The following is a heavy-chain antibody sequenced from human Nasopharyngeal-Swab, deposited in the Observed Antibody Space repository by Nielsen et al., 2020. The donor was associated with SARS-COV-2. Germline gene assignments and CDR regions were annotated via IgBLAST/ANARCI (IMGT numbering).Heavy chain of an antibody. D-gene: IGHD3-3*01. Sequence: GGSLRLSCAASGFTFDDYAMHWVRQAPGKGLEWVSGISWNSGSTGYADSVKGRFTISRDNAKNSLYLQMNSLRAEDTALYYRAKGGGGDFWSGFYYYMDVWGKGTTVTVSS. CDR3: AKGGGGDFWSGFYYYMDV. V-gene: IGHV3-9*01. J-gene: IGHJ6*03. CDR2: ISWNSGST. CDR1: GFTFDDYA.